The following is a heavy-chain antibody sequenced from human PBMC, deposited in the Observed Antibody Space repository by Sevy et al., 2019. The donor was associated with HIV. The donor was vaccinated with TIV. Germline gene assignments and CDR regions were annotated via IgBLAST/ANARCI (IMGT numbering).Heavy chain of an antibody. V-gene: IGHV4-59*13. CDR1: GGSISSYY. Sequence: SETLSLTCTVSGGSISSYYWSWIRQPPGKGLEWIGYIYYSGSTNYNPSLKSRVTISVDTSKNQFSLKLTSVTAADTDVYYCARDPGIAVAGEYYFDYWGQGTLVTVSS. D-gene: IGHD6-19*01. J-gene: IGHJ4*02. CDR2: IYYSGST. CDR3: ARDPGIAVAGEYYFDY.